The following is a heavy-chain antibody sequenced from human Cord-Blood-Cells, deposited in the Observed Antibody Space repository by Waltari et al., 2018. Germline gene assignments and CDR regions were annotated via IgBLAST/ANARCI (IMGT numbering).Heavy chain of an antibody. CDR1: CGTFSSHA. V-gene: IGHV1-69*01. CDR3: ARDRNDSSGYYYDAFDI. D-gene: IGHD3-22*01. CDR2: IIPIFGTA. Sequence: QVQLVQSGAEVKKPGSSVKVSCKASCGTFSSHATSWVRQAPGKGLEWMGGIIPIFGTANYAQKFQGRVTITADESTSTAYMELSSLRSEDTAVYYCARDRNDSSGYYYDAFDIWGQGTMVTVSS. J-gene: IGHJ3*02.